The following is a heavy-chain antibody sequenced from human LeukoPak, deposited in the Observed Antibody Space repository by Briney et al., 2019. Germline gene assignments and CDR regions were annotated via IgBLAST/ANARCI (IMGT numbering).Heavy chain of an antibody. CDR2: IIPIFGTA. V-gene: IGHV1-69*05. CDR3: ARGLIVVVPAANDAFDI. J-gene: IGHJ3*02. D-gene: IGHD2-2*01. CDR1: GGTFSSYA. Sequence: GSSVKVSCKASGGTFSSYAISWVRQAPGQGLEWMGGIIPIFGTANYAQKFHGRVTITTDESTSTGYMELSSLRSEDTAVYCCARGLIVVVPAANDAFDIWGQGTMVTVSS.